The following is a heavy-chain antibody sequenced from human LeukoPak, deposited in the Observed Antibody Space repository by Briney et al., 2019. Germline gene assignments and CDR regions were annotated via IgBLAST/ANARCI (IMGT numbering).Heavy chain of an antibody. CDR1: NASISSNTYY. CDR3: ASLGRDYYGSGSYSHHPHYYYYYYMDV. CDR2: INYRGST. V-gene: IGHV4-39*07. J-gene: IGHJ6*03. D-gene: IGHD3-10*01. Sequence: SETLSLTCTVSNASISSNTYYRAWIRQPPGKGLEYIGSINYRGSTYYNPSLKSRFTLSVDTSKNQFSLKLSSVTGADTAVYYCASLGRDYYGSGSYSHHPHYYYYYYMDVWGKGTTVTVSS.